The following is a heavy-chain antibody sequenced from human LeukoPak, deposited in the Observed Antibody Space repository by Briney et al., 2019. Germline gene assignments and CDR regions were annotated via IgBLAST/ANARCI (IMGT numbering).Heavy chain of an antibody. J-gene: IGHJ6*03. D-gene: IGHD6-13*01. CDR2: ISYDGSNK. CDR3: ARVAAAGRTNYYYYYMDV. CDR1: GFSFSSYA. V-gene: IGHV3-30-3*01. Sequence: GGSLRLSCAASGFSFSSYAMHWVRQAPGKGLEWVAVISYDGSNKYYADSVKGRFTISRDNSKNTLYLQMNSLRAEDTAVYYCARVAAAGRTNYYYYYMDVWGKGTTVTVSS.